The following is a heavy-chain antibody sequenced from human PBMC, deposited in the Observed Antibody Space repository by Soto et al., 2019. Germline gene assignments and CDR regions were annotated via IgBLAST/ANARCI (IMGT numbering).Heavy chain of an antibody. CDR1: GITCSIYA. D-gene: IGHD3-10*01. CDR2: ISGNGDST. Sequence: GGSLRLSCAASGITCSIYAMNWVRQAPGKGLEWVSSISGNGDSTYYADSVKGRFTISSDNSKNTLYLQMNSLRGEDTAVYYCYYYGTWGQGTLVTVSS. V-gene: IGHV3-23*01. J-gene: IGHJ5*02. CDR3: YYYGT.